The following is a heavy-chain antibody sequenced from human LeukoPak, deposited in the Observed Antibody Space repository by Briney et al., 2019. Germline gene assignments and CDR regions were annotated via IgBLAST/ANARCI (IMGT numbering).Heavy chain of an antibody. CDR1: GFTFSSYW. V-gene: IGHV3-7*01. J-gene: IGHJ3*02. D-gene: IGHD1-26*01. Sequence: PGGFLRLSCAASGFTFSSYWMSWVRQAPGKGLEWVANIKQDGSEEYYVDSVKGRFTISRDNAKNSLYLQMNSLRAEDTAVYYCARVGGVEWELLRNDAFDIWGQGTMVTVSS. CDR3: ARVGGVEWELLRNDAFDI. CDR2: IKQDGSEE.